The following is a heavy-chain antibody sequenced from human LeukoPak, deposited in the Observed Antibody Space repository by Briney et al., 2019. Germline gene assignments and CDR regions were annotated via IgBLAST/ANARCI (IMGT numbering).Heavy chain of an antibody. Sequence: ASVKVSCKASGYTFTSYAMHWVRQAPGQRLEWMGWINAGNGNTKYSQKLQGRVTITRDTSASTAYMELSSLRSEDTAVYYCARPRYCSSTSCYLYGMDVWGQGTTVTVSS. V-gene: IGHV1-3*01. J-gene: IGHJ6*02. CDR1: GYTFTSYA. CDR3: ARPRYCSSTSCYLYGMDV. D-gene: IGHD2-2*01. CDR2: INAGNGNT.